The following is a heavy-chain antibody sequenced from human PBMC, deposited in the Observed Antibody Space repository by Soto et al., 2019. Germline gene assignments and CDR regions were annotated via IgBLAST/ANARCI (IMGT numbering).Heavy chain of an antibody. J-gene: IGHJ6*02. CDR2: ISGYNGNT. CDR1: GYTFTNYG. CDR3: AREGQAPYYYYGMDV. Sequence: QVQVVQSGDEVKKPGASVKASCKASGYTFTNYGFSWVRQAPGQGLEWMGWISGYNGNTKYAEKFQGRVTMTTDTSTSTAHMELRSLRSDDTAVYYCAREGQAPYYYYGMDVWGQGTAVTVSS. V-gene: IGHV1-18*01.